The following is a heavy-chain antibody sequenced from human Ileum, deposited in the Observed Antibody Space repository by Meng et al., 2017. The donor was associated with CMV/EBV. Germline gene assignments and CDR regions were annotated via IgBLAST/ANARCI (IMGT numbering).Heavy chain of an antibody. CDR3: ARPMSDWDYGGIEPFFL. D-gene: IGHD4-23*01. V-gene: IGHV3-74*03. CDR1: GFTFETYW. Sequence: GGSLRLSCVGSGFTFETYWIHWVRLAPGKGPLWISHTSADGSKIKYADSVKGRFTVSRDNAKKTLYLQMNNLRAEDTAVYYCARPMSDWDYGGIEPFFLWGQGTLVTVSS. J-gene: IGHJ4*02. CDR2: TSADGSKI.